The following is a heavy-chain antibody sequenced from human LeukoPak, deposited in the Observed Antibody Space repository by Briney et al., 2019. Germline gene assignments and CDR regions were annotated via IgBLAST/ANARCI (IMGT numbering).Heavy chain of an antibody. D-gene: IGHD1-14*01. V-gene: IGHV3-30*18. CDR3: VKSAVILVQGQHPNHSTGRDA. Sequence: GRPLRLSCYASGFSFSTYDMHWVRQAPGKGLEWVAVISDDGSSKYYADSVKGRFSISRDYSEHFLYLQMSSLRPEDTALYSCVKSAVILVQGQHPNHSTGRDAWGEGTTVTVPP. CDR2: ISDDGSSK. J-gene: IGHJ6*04. CDR1: GFSFSTYD.